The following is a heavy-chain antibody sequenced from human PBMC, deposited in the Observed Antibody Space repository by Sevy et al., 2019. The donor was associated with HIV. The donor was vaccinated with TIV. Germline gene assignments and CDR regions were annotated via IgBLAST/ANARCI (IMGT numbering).Heavy chain of an antibody. CDR2: MNPNSGNT. J-gene: IGHJ4*02. D-gene: IGHD6-25*01. CDR1: GYTFTSYD. V-gene: IGHV1-8*01. CDR3: ARPPARAGHFDY. Sequence: AAVKVSCKASGYTFTSYDINWVRQATGQGLEWMGWMNPNSGNTGYAQKFQGRVTMTRNTSISTAYMELSSLRCEDTAVYYCARPPARAGHFDYWGPGTLVTVSS.